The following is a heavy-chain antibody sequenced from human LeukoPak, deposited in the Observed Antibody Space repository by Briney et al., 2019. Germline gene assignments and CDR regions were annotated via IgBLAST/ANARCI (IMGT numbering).Heavy chain of an antibody. CDR3: AKGGGPLWFGESNMDY. CDR2: IYYSGST. J-gene: IGHJ4*02. V-gene: IGHV4-59*08. Sequence: SETLSLTCTVSGGSISSYYWSWIRQPPGKGLEWIGYIYYSGSTNYNPSLKSRVTISVDTSKNQFSLKLSSVTAADTAVYYCAKGGGPLWFGESNMDYWGQGTLVTVSS. CDR1: GGSISSYY. D-gene: IGHD3-10*01.